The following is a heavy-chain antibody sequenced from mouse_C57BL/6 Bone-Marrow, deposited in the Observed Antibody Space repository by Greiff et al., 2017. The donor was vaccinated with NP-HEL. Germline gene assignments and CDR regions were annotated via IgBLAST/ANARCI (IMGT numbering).Heavy chain of an antibody. CDR2: IYPYNGVS. Sequence: VQLQQSGPELVKPGASVKISCKASGYSFTGYYMHWVKQSHGNILDWIGYIYPYNGVSSYNQKFKGKATLTVDQSSSTAYMELRSLTSEEAAVYYCARCAHYYSSSYPFAYWGQGTLVTVSA. J-gene: IGHJ3*01. D-gene: IGHD1-1*01. CDR1: GYSFTGYY. CDR3: ARCAHYYSSSYPFAY. V-gene: IGHV1-31*01.